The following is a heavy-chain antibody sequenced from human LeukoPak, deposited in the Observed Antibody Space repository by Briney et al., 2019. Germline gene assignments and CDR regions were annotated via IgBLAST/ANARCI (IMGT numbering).Heavy chain of an antibody. J-gene: IGHJ4*02. Sequence: PGGSLRLSCAASGFAFRDFYMAWIRQAPGKGLEWVSYLSSSGTTTYYADSVKGRFTTSRDNGKNSLYLQMESLRADDTAVYYCARDGSGSPDYWGQGTLVTVSS. CDR2: LSSSGTTT. D-gene: IGHD1-26*01. V-gene: IGHV3-11*01. CDR1: GFAFRDFY. CDR3: ARDGSGSPDY.